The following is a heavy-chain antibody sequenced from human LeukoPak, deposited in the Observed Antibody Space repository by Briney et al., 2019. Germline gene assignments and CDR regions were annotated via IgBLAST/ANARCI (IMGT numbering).Heavy chain of an antibody. D-gene: IGHD3-10*01. CDR3: ARCVTMVRGVITCAFDI. CDR2: IDPSDSYT. J-gene: IGHJ3*02. Sequence: GESQKISCKGSGYSFTSYWISWVRQMPGKGLEWMGRIDPSDSYTNYSPSFQGHVTISADKSISTAYLQWSSLKASGTAMYYCARCVTMVRGVITCAFDIWGQGTMVTVSS. V-gene: IGHV5-10-1*01. CDR1: GYSFTSYW.